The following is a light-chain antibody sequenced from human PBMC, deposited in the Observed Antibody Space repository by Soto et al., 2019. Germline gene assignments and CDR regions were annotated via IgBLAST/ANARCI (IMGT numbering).Light chain of an antibody. V-gene: IGKV3-15*01. CDR3: QHYNTSSQT. CDR1: QSISSN. CDR2: DAS. Sequence: EVVMTQSPVTLSVSPGERATLSCRASQSISSNLAWYQQKPGQAPRLLIYDASTRATGIPVRFSGSGSGTESTLTISSLQSEDFAIYYCQHYNTSSQTFGQGTKVDLK. J-gene: IGKJ1*01.